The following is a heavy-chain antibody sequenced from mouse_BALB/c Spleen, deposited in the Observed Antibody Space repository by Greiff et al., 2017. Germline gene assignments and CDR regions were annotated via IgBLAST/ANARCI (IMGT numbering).Heavy chain of an antibody. D-gene: IGHD1-1*01. J-gene: IGHJ4*01. CDR3: ARAYYGSSPYYAMDY. CDR2: ISDGGSYT. V-gene: IGHV5-4*02. CDR1: GFTFSDYY. Sequence: EVQLVESGGGLVKPGGSLKLSCAASGFTFSDYYMYWVRQTPEKRLEWVATISDGGSYTYYPDSVKGRFTISRDNAKNNLYLQMSSLKSEDTAMYYCARAYYGSSPYYAMDYWGQGTSVTVSS.